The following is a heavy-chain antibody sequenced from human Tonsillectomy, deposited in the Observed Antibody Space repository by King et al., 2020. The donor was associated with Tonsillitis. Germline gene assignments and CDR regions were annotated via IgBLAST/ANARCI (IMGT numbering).Heavy chain of an antibody. V-gene: IGHV1-69*01. CDR1: GGSLSSYA. J-gene: IGHJ4*02. CDR2: IIPMFGTA. D-gene: IGHD5-24*01. Sequence: VQLVESGAEVRKPGSSVKVSCKASGGSLSSYAISWVRQAPRQGLEWMGGIIPMFGTANYAQKFQGRVRIIADESTKTAYMELSSLRSEDTAIYYCARGRRDGYNYPGYWGQGTLVTVSS. CDR3: ARGRRDGYNYPGY.